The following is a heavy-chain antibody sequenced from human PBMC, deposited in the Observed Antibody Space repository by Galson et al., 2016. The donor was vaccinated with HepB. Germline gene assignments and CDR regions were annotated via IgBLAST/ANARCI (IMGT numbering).Heavy chain of an antibody. CDR1: GFTFSTYS. J-gene: IGHJ4*02. CDR2: SSGTGATT. Sequence: LRLSCAASGFTFSTYSMNWVRQAPGKGLEWVSSSSGTGATTYYADSVKGRFTISRDNSKDTLYLQMHRLRVEDTAVYYCVSPSGYCSSLSCPFDYWGPGTLVSVSS. V-gene: IGHV3-23*01. CDR3: VSPSGYCSSLSCPFDY. D-gene: IGHD2-2*01.